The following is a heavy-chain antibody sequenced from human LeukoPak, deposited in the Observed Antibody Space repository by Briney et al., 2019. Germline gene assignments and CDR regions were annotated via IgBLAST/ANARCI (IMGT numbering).Heavy chain of an antibody. CDR3: ARSRAFNSGAFDP. Sequence: ASVKVSCKASGGTFSSYAISWVRQAPGQGLEWMGGIIPIFGTANYAQKFQGRVTITADESTSTAYMELSSLRSEDTAVYYCARSRAFNSGAFDPWGQGSLVTVSS. CDR2: IIPIFGTA. J-gene: IGHJ5*02. D-gene: IGHD1-26*01. CDR1: GGTFSSYA. V-gene: IGHV1-69*13.